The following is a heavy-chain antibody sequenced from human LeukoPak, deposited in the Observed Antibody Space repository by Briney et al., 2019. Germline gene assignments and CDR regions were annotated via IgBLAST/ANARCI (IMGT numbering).Heavy chain of an antibody. CDR1: GFTFSSYA. CDR2: ISNNGGST. V-gene: IGHV3-64*01. J-gene: IGHJ4*02. CDR3: ARGRGSWPRCFFDY. Sequence: GGSLRLSCAASGFTFSSYAMHWVRQAPGKGLEYVSAISNNGGSTYYANSVKGRFTISRDNSKNTLYLQMGSLRAEDMAVYYCARGRGSWPRCFFDYWGQGTLVTVSS. D-gene: IGHD1-26*01.